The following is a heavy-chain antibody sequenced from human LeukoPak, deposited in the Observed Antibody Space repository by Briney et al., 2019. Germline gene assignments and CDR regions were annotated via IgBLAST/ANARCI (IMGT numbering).Heavy chain of an antibody. V-gene: IGHV3-74*01. CDR2: INTDGSST. D-gene: IGHD2-2*01. J-gene: IGHJ4*02. Sequence: GGSLRLSCAASGFTFSSYWMHWVRQAPGKGLVWVSRINTDGSSTRYADSVKGRFTISRDNAKNTLYLQMNSLRAEDTAVYYCARALGYCSSTSCYEPAFGFGYWGQGTLVTVSS. CDR1: GFTFSSYW. CDR3: ARALGYCSSTSCYEPAFGFGY.